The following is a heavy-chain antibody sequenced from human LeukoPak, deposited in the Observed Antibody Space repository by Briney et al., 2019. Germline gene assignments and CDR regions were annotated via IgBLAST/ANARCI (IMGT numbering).Heavy chain of an antibody. CDR3: AKGNGYSYGRYYFDY. CDR2: ITASGGST. J-gene: IGHJ4*02. D-gene: IGHD5-18*01. CDR1: GFTFSSYA. Sequence: GGSLRLSCAASGFTFSSYAMGWVRQAPGKGLEWVSAITASGGSTYYADSVKGRFTISRDNSKNTLYLQVNRLRAKDTAVYYCAKGNGYSYGRYYFDYWGQGTLVTVSS. V-gene: IGHV3-23*01.